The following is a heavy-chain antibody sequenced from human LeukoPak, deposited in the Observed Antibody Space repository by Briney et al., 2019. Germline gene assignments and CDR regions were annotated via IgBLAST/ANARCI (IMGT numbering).Heavy chain of an antibody. J-gene: IGHJ4*02. CDR1: GFTFSSYE. CDR2: ISSSGRII. CDR3: ARVSRYANDY. V-gene: IGHV3-48*03. D-gene: IGHD2-2*01. Sequence: GGSLRLSCAASGFTFSSYEMNWVRQAPGKGLEWVSDISSSGRIIYYADSVKGRFTISRDNTKNSLYLQMNSLRAEDTAFYYCARVSRYANDYWGQGTLVTVSS.